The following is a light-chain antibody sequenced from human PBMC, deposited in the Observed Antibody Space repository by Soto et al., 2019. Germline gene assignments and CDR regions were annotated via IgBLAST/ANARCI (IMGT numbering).Light chain of an antibody. Sequence: EIVLTQSPGTLSLSPGERATLSSRASQSVSVNSLAWYQQKGGQAPRLLIYAASTRATGVPDRFSGSGSGTDFALTISGLETEDFAVYYCQQYGGSPFTFGPGTKVDIK. V-gene: IGKV3-20*01. CDR2: AAS. J-gene: IGKJ3*01. CDR3: QQYGGSPFT. CDR1: QSVSVNS.